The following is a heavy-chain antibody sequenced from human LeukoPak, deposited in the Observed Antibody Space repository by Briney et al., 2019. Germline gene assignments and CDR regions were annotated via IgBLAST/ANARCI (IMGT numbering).Heavy chain of an antibody. CDR2: ISFDGSNK. CDR3: AREVSIVVVPAAPPSYMDV. Sequence: PGGSLRLSCAASAFTFNSYAMHWVRQAPGKGLEWVAIISFDGSNKYYADAVKGRFTISRDNSKNTLYLQMNRLRAEDTVVYYCAREVSIVVVPAAPPSYMDVWGKGTTVTVSS. CDR1: AFTFNSYA. D-gene: IGHD2-2*01. J-gene: IGHJ6*03. V-gene: IGHV3-30-3*01.